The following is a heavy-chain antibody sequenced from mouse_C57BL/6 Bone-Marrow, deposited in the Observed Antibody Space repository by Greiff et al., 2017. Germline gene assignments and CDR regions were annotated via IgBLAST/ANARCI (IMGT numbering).Heavy chain of an antibody. J-gene: IGHJ4*01. V-gene: IGHV1-26*01. CDR3: AITNSYGYDGMGYYAIDY. Sequence: EVQLQQSGPELVKPGASVKISCKASGYTFTDYYMNWVKQSHGKSLEWIGDINPNNGGTSYNQKFKGKATLTVDKSSSTAYMELRSLTSEDSAVYYCAITNSYGYDGMGYYAIDYWGQGTSVTVSA. CDR2: INPNNGGT. D-gene: IGHD2-2*01. CDR1: GYTFTDYY.